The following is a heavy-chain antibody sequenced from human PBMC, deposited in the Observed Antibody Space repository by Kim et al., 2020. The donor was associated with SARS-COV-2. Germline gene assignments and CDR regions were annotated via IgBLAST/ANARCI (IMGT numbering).Heavy chain of an antibody. CDR2: LSDSGTST. Sequence: GGSLRLSCAASGFTFSSHAMSWVRQAPGKGLEWVAGLSDSGTSTYYAYSVKGRFTVSRDNSNNTLYLQMSSLRADDTAIYYCASQWELLFSFDYWGQGTLVTVSS. CDR3: ASQWELLFSFDY. V-gene: IGHV3-23*01. J-gene: IGHJ4*02. CDR1: GFTFSSHA. D-gene: IGHD1-26*01.